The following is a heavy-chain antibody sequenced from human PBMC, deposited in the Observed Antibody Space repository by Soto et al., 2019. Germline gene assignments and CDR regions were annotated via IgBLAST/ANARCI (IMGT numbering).Heavy chain of an antibody. CDR2: IYSSGST. CDR3: ARDVGSITLIRGVLNSYYYAMDV. D-gene: IGHD3-10*01. CDR1: GFSVSRAY. J-gene: IGHJ6*02. V-gene: IGHV3-53*01. Sequence: GGSLRLSCAASGFSVSRAYMTWIRQAPGKGLEWVSVIYSSGSTYYADSVKGRFAISRDSSENIMYLQMNSLRVEDTAVYYCARDVGSITLIRGVLNSYYYAMDVWGQGATVTVSS.